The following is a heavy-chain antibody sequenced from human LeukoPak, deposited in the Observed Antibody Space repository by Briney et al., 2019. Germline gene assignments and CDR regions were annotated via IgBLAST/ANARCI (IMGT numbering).Heavy chain of an antibody. Sequence: GGSLRLSCAASGFTFSNYVMGWVRQDPGKGLQWVSIINGSGSFTSYADSVKGRLTISRDNSKNTLYLQMNSLRAEDSAVYYCAKEATVTSYWYFDLWGRGTLVTVSS. J-gene: IGHJ2*01. D-gene: IGHD4-17*01. V-gene: IGHV3-23*01. CDR3: AKEATVTSYWYFDL. CDR2: INGSGSFT. CDR1: GFTFSNYV.